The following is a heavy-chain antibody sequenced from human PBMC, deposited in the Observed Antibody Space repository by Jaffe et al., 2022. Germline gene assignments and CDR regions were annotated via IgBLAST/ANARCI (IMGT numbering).Heavy chain of an antibody. CDR2: IYTSGST. J-gene: IGHJ3*02. D-gene: IGHD3-16*01. Sequence: QVQLQESGPGLVKPSQTLSLTCTVSGGSISSGSYYWSWIRQPAGKGLEWIGRIYTSGSTNYNPSLKSRVTISVDTSKNQFSLKLSSVTAADTAVYYCAGRMRLGDQTTSGDAFDIWGQGTMVTVSS. V-gene: IGHV4-61*02. CDR3: AGRMRLGDQTTSGDAFDI. CDR1: GGSISSGSYY.